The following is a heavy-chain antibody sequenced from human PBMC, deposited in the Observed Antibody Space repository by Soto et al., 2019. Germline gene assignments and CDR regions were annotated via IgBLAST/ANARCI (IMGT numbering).Heavy chain of an antibody. CDR3: ARDDVSMVTPLLDS. CDR2: INSDGSIT. V-gene: IGHV3-74*01. J-gene: IGHJ4*02. D-gene: IGHD2-21*02. Sequence: GGSLRLSCAASGFTFSSNWMHWVRQAPGKGLVWVSRINSDGSITSYADSVKGQFTISRDNAKNTLYLQMNSLRADDTAVYYCARDDVSMVTPLLDSWGLGTLVTVSS. CDR1: GFTFSSNW.